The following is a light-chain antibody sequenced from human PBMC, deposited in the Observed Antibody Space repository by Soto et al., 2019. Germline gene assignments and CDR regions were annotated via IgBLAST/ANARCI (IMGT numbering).Light chain of an antibody. CDR3: LHRMNLPLT. V-gene: IGKV3-11*01. CDR2: DAS. J-gene: IGKJ5*01. Sequence: DIVLTQSPVTLSLSPWDRATLSCRARETVSSYLLRYQQKPGQDPRLVIYDASKGASGTPARFSGSGSETDFTITISSVDPEDVGVYCCLHRMNLPLTFGQGTRLEIK. CDR1: ETVSSY.